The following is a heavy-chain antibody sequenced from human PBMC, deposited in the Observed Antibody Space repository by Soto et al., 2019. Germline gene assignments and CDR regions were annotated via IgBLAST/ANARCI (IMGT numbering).Heavy chain of an antibody. J-gene: IGHJ6*04. CDR3: ARDAGYCSGGSCLGRGGMDV. V-gene: IGHV1-69*08. D-gene: IGHD2-15*01. CDR1: GGTFSSYT. Sequence: QVQLVQSGAEVKKPGSSVKVSCKASGGTFSSYTISWVRQAPGQGLEWMGRIIPILGIANYAQKFQGRVTITADKSTSTAYMELSSLRSEDTAVYYCARDAGYCSGGSCLGRGGMDVWGKGTTVTVSS. CDR2: IIPILGIA.